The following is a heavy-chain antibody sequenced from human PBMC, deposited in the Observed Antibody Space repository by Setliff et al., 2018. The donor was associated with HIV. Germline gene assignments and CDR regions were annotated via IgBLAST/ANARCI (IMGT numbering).Heavy chain of an antibody. CDR1: GDSISSGGYY. V-gene: IGHV4-30-4*01. J-gene: IGHJ4*02. Sequence: LSLTCTVSGDSISSGGYYWSWIRQSPGKGLEWIGYIYYSGSTYYNPSLKSRVTISMDTSKNQFSLKLNSGTAADTAVYYCAKDRSGSYRTFDYWGPGILVTVSS. CDR3: AKDRSGSYRTFDY. CDR2: IYYSGST. D-gene: IGHD1-26*01.